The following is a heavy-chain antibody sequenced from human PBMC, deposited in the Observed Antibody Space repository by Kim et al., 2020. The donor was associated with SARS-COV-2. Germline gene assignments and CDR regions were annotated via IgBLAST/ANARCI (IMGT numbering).Heavy chain of an antibody. CDR1: GYSFTSYW. D-gene: IGHD1-26*01. Sequence: GESLKISCKGSGYSFTSYWISWVRQMPGKGLEWMGRIDPSDSYTNYSPSFQGHVTISADKSISTAYLQWSSLKASDTAMYYCAKDGVGATPPDPWGQGTLVTVSS. V-gene: IGHV5-10-1*01. CDR2: IDPSDSYT. J-gene: IGHJ5*02. CDR3: AKDGVGATPPDP.